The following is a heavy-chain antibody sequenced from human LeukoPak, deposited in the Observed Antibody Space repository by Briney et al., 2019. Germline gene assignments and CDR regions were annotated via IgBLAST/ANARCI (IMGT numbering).Heavy chain of an antibody. CDR2: IKSKTDGGTT. D-gene: IGHD2-2*01. Sequence: GGSLRLSCASSGFTFSHAWMSWVRQAPGKGLEWVGRIKSKTDGGTTDYAAPVKGRFSISRDDSKNTLYLQMNSLKTEDTAVYYCTTWPAAHLKFDYWGQGTLVTVS. V-gene: IGHV3-15*01. CDR1: GFTFSHAW. J-gene: IGHJ4*02. CDR3: TTWPAAHLKFDY.